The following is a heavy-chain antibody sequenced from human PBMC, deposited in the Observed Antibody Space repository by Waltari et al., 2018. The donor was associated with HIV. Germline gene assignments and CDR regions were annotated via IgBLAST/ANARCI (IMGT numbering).Heavy chain of an antibody. CDR2: IYYNGNT. V-gene: IGHV4-59*01. CDR1: GGSISDYY. J-gene: IGHJ3*02. D-gene: IGHD1-26*01. CDR3: ARTYSGSYPRGYAFNI. Sequence: QVQLQESGPGLVKPSETLSLTCTVSGGSISDYYWSWIRQPPGKGLELIGFIYYNGNTKYNPSLKSRVTISIGTSRNHFSLQLTSVTAADTAVYYCARTYSGSYPRGYAFNIWGQGTMVTVSS.